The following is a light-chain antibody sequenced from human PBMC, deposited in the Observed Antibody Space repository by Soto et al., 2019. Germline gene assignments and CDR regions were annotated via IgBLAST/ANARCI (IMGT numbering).Light chain of an antibody. CDR3: QREGNSPPYT. V-gene: IGKV3-20*01. J-gene: IGKJ2*01. CDR1: HSISSTY. Sequence: EIGWTQSPGTLSLSTGERATLSCRASHSISSTYLAWYQQKPGQAPRLLLYGASNRATAIPDRFSGSGSGTDFPHNINRLEPEDFAGYYCQREGNSPPYTFGRGTKLETK. CDR2: GAS.